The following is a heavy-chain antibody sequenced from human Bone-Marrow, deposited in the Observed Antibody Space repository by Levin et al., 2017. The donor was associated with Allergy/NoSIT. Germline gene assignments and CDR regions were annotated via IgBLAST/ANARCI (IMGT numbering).Heavy chain of an antibody. CDR3: ARHREGSAPS. CDR1: GFAFTTHW. V-gene: IGHV5-51*01. Sequence: GESLKISCQGSGFAFTTHWSAWVRQMPGKGLEWIGIISPGDSEIRYSPSFEGQVAISADKSINTAYLEWRSLKASDSAMYYCARHREGSAPSWGQGTLVTVSS. D-gene: IGHD1-26*01. CDR2: ISPGDSEI. J-gene: IGHJ5*02.